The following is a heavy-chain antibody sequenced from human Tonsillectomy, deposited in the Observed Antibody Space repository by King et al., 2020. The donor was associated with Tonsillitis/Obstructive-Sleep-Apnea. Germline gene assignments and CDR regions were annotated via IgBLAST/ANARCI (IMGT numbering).Heavy chain of an antibody. Sequence: QLVQSGAEVKKPGSSVKVSCKASGGTFSSYAISWVRQAPGQGLEWMGGSIPIFGTANYAQKFQGRVTITADESTSTAYMELSSLRSEDTAVYYCARGEGYCSSTSCLGRLYYFDYWGQGTLVTVSA. CDR3: ARGEGYCSSTSCLGRLYYFDY. CDR1: GGTFSSYA. D-gene: IGHD2-2*01. V-gene: IGHV1-69*01. CDR2: SIPIFGTA. J-gene: IGHJ4*02.